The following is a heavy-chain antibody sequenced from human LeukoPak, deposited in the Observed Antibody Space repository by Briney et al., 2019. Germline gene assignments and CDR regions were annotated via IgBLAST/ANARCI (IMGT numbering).Heavy chain of an antibody. CDR2: IYYSGCT. D-gene: IGHD1-1*01. CDR1: GCSISSSSYY. V-gene: IGHV4-39*01. Sequence: AETLSLSCTVSGCSISSSSYYWGWIRQPPGKGLEWIGCIYYSGCTYYYVSVKSRVSISVDTSKNQFYMKLSPVTASDTAVYYFARLRRSGSPVRDYWRQGTLVSVSS. J-gene: IGHJ4*02. CDR3: ARLRRSGSPVRDY.